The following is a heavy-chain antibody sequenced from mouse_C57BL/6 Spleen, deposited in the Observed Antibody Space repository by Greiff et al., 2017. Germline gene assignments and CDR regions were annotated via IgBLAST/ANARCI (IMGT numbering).Heavy chain of an antibody. J-gene: IGHJ2*01. CDR2: IYPGNSDT. Sequence: VQLQQSGTVLARPGASVKMSCKTSGYTFTSYWMHWVKQRPGQGLEWIGAIYPGNSDTSYNQKFKGKAKLTAVTSASTAYMELSSLTNEDSAVYYCTRSEIYYDYDGFDYWGQGTTLTVSS. V-gene: IGHV1-5*01. CDR3: TRSEIYYDYDGFDY. CDR1: GYTFTSYW. D-gene: IGHD2-4*01.